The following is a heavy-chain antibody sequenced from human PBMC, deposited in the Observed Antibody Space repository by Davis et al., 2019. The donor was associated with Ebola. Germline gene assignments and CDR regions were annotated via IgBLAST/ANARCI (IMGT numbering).Heavy chain of an antibody. Sequence: SETLSLTCTVSGGSINKYYWSWIRQPPGKGLEWIGSIFSSGTTNYNPSLKSRLTMSVDTSRNQFSLDLTSVSDADTAVYYCARDRYNFWTGALDSWGRGTLVTVSS. V-gene: IGHV4-59*01. D-gene: IGHD3/OR15-3a*01. CDR1: GGSINKYY. CDR3: ARDRYNFWTGALDS. CDR2: IFSSGTT. J-gene: IGHJ4*02.